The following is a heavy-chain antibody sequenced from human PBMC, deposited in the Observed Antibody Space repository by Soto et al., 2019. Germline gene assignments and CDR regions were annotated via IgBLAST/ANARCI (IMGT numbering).Heavy chain of an antibody. V-gene: IGHV1-3*01. D-gene: IGHD3-10*01. CDR3: ARRSMVRGVISSMDV. J-gene: IGHJ6*02. Sequence: KFQGRVTITRDTSASTAYMELSSLRSEDTAVYYCARRSMVRGVISSMDVWGQGTTVTVSS.